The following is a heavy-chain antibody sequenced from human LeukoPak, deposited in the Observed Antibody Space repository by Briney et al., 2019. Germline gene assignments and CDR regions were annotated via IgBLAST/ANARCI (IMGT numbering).Heavy chain of an antibody. J-gene: IGHJ4*02. CDR1: GGSFSGYY. Sequence: SETLSLTCAVYGGSFSGYYWSWIRQPPGKGLEWIGEINHSGSTNYNPSLKSRVTISVDTSKNQFSLKLSSVTAADTAVYYCARSDDYGGNPRPFDYWGQGTLVTVSS. D-gene: IGHD4-23*01. CDR3: ARSDDYGGNPRPFDY. CDR2: INHSGST. V-gene: IGHV4-34*01.